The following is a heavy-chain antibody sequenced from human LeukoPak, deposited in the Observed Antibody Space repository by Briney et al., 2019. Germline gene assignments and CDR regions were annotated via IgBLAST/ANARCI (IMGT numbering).Heavy chain of an antibody. J-gene: IGHJ4*02. CDR3: ARRSAYSSGWYY. Sequence: PETLSLTCTVSGGSVSSYYWSWIRQPPGKGLEWIGYIYYSGSTNYNPSLRTRVTISLDTSKNQFSLKLSSVTAADTAVYYCARRSAYSSGWYYWGQGTLVTVSS. CDR1: GGSVSSYY. V-gene: IGHV4-59*08. CDR2: IYYSGST. D-gene: IGHD6-19*01.